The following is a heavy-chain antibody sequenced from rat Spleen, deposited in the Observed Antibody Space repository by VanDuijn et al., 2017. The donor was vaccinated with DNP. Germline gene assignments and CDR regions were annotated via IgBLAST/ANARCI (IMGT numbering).Heavy chain of an antibody. CDR3: ATRIIRGTLYAMDA. D-gene: IGHD4-3*01. Sequence: EVQLVESGGGLVQPGRSLKLSCAASGFTFSDYNMAWVRQAPKKGLEWVATIIYDDSRTYYRDSVKGRFTISRDNAKSTLYLQMDSLRSEDTATYYCATRIIRGTLYAMDAWGQGTSVTVSS. V-gene: IGHV5S10*01. CDR2: IIYDDSRT. CDR1: GFTFSDYN. J-gene: IGHJ4*01.